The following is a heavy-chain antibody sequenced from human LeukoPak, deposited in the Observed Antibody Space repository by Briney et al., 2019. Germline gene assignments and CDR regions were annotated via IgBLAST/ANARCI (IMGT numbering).Heavy chain of an antibody. CDR1: GFTFSDYY. J-gene: IGHJ5*02. CDR3: ARDSSDYGDNWFDP. Sequence: GGSLRLSCAASGFTFSDYYMSWIRQAPGKGLEWVSYISSSGSTIYYADSVKGRFTISRDNAKNSLYLQMNSLRAEDTAVYYCARDSSDYGDNWFDPWGQGTLVTVSS. V-gene: IGHV3-11*04. CDR2: ISSSGSTI. D-gene: IGHD4-17*01.